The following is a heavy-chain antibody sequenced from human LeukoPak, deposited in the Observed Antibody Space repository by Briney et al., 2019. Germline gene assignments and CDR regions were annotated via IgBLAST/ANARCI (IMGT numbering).Heavy chain of an antibody. Sequence: GGSLRLSCAASGFTFSSYEVNWVRQAPGKGLEWVSDINRSGNIIYYADSVKGRFTISRDNSRNTLYLQMISLRAEDTAVYYCARGQFRLSDYDSSAFDYWGQGTLVTVSS. CDR1: GFTFSSYE. CDR2: INRSGNII. V-gene: IGHV3-48*03. D-gene: IGHD3-22*01. J-gene: IGHJ4*02. CDR3: ARGQFRLSDYDSSAFDY.